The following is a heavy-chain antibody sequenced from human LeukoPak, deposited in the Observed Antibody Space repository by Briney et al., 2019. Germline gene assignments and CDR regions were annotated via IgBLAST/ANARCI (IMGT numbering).Heavy chain of an antibody. V-gene: IGHV3-11*04. D-gene: IGHD6-13*01. CDR1: GFTFSDYY. Sequence: NSGGSLRLSCAASGFTFSDYYMSWIRQAPGKGLEWVSYISSSGSTIYYADSVKGRFTIPRDNAKNSLYLQMNSLRAEDTAVYYCARVSGAAAGPAYYYYYYGMDVWGQGTTVTVSS. CDR2: ISSSGSTI. CDR3: ARVSGAAAGPAYYYYYYGMDV. J-gene: IGHJ6*02.